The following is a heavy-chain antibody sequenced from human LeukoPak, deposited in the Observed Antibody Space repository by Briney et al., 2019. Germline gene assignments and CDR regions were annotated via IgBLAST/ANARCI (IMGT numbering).Heavy chain of an antibody. V-gene: IGHV3-23*01. J-gene: IGHJ4*02. D-gene: IGHD2-15*01. CDR1: GFTFNDYY. CDR3: AKVGKGVDIVVVVPAYYFDY. CDR2: ISGSGGTT. Sequence: GGSLRLSCAASGFTFNDYYMGWIRQAPGKGLEWVSAISGSGGTTYYGDSVKGRFTISRDNSKNTLYLQMNSLRAEDTAVYYCAKVGKGVDIVVVVPAYYFDYWGQGTLVTVSS.